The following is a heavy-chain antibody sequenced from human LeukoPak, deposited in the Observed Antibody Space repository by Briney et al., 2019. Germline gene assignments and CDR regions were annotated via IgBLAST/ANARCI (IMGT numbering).Heavy chain of an antibody. V-gene: IGHV1-18*01. D-gene: IGHD5-18*01. Sequence: ASVTVSCKASGYTFTSYGISWVRQAPGQGLEWMGWISAYNGNTNYAQKLQGRVTMTTDTSTSTAYMELRSLRSDDTAVYYCARAEYSYGPNTFDYWGQGTLVTVSS. CDR2: ISAYNGNT. CDR1: GYTFTSYG. J-gene: IGHJ4*02. CDR3: ARAEYSYGPNTFDY.